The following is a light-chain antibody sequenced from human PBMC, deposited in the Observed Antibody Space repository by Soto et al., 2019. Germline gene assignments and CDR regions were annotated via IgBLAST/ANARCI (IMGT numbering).Light chain of an antibody. CDR1: QSVSSSY. V-gene: IGKV3-20*01. J-gene: IGKJ5*01. CDR2: GAS. Sequence: EIVLTQSPDTLSLSPGERATLSCRASQSVSSSYLAWYQQKPGQAPRLLIYGASSRATGIPARFSGSGSGTDFTLTISSLEPEDFAVYYCQQYGSSPPFTFGQGTRLEIK. CDR3: QQYGSSPPFT.